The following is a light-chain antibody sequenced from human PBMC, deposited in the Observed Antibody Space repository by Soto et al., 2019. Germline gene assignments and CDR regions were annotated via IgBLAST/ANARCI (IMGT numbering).Light chain of an antibody. V-gene: IGKV3-11*01. CDR3: QQRNTWPLT. CDR1: QSVSSY. CDR2: DAS. Sequence: EVVLTQSPATLSLSPGERATLSCRASQSVSSYLGWYQQKPGQAPRLLIYDASNRATGIPARFSGSGSGTDFTLTISSLEPEDFAVYYCQQRNTWPLTFGGGTKVEIK. J-gene: IGKJ4*01.